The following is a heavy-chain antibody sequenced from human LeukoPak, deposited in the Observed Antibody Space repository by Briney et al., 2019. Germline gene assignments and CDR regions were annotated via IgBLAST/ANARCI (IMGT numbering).Heavy chain of an antibody. J-gene: IGHJ4*02. CDR2: IYYSGST. V-gene: IGHV4-39*01. Sequence: PSETLSLTCTVSGGSISSSSYYWGWIRQPPGKGLEWIGSIYYSGSTYYNPSLKSRVTISVDTSKNQIALKLSSVTAADTAVYYCARDRSSYFDYWGQGTLVTVSS. D-gene: IGHD1-14*01. CDR3: ARDRSSYFDY. CDR1: GGSISSSSYY.